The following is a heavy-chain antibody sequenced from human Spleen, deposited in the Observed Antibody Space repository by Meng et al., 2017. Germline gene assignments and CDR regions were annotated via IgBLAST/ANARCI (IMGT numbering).Heavy chain of an antibody. Sequence: GSLRLSCAASEFTFRSYWMNWVRQAPGKGLEWVANIKQDGSEKYYVDSVKGRFTISRDNAKNSLYLQMNSLRAEDTAVYYCARNKRGSGSYYAHYLDYWGQGTLVTVSS. D-gene: IGHD3-10*01. CDR3: ARNKRGSGSYYAHYLDY. CDR1: EFTFRSYW. CDR2: IKQDGSEK. V-gene: IGHV3-7*01. J-gene: IGHJ4*02.